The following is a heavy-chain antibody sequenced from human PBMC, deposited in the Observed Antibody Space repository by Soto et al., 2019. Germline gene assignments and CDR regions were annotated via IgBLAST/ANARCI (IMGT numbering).Heavy chain of an antibody. V-gene: IGHV1-69*12. D-gene: IGHD1-26*01. CDR2: IIPIFGTA. CDR1: GGTFSSYA. J-gene: IGHJ4*02. CDR3: AGEGGSYFGKLYDY. Sequence: QVQLVQSGAEVKKPGSSVKVSCKASGGTFSSYAISWVRQAPGQGLEWMGGIIPIFGTANYAQKFQGRVTSTADESTRTAYMELSSLRSEDTAVYYCAGEGGSYFGKLYDYWGQGTLVTVSS.